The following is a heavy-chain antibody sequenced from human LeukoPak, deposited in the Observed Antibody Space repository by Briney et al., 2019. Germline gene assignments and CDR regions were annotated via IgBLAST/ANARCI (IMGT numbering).Heavy chain of an antibody. Sequence: PSETLSLTCAVSGYSISSGYYWGWIRQPPGKGLEWIGSIYQSVSTYYSPSLKSRVAISADTPKNQFSLKLTSVTAADTAVYYCARGSNYYYSMDVWGKGTTVTVSS. CDR1: GYSISSGYY. V-gene: IGHV4-38-2*01. D-gene: IGHD3/OR15-3a*01. CDR3: ARGSNYYYSMDV. CDR2: IYQSVST. J-gene: IGHJ6*04.